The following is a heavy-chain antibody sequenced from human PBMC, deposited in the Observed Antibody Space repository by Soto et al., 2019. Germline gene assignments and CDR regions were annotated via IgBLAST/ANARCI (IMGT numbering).Heavy chain of an antibody. J-gene: IGHJ4*02. D-gene: IGHD1-1*01. CDR3: ARTGDGHHDFLDY. CDR2: INQDGNED. V-gene: IGHV3-7*01. Sequence: GAPRLSFAAPGFTFSSYWMNLGRQAPGKGLEWVANINQDGNEDNLLDSVKGRFTISRDNAKNSLFLQMNSLRVDDTAVYYCARTGDGHHDFLDYWGQGALVTVSS. CDR1: GFTFSSYW.